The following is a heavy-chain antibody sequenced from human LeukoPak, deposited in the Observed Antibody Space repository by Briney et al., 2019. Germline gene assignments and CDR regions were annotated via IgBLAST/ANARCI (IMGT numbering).Heavy chain of an antibody. D-gene: IGHD3-3*01. Sequence: SASLYLTCTASGDSISSHYRNWIRQPPGQGLEWMGCIYYNSSTTYNPSLKSRVTISVDTFKNQFSLKLSSVTAADTAVYYCARGGPTYYDFWSGYSNYYYYMDVWAKGPRSPSP. J-gene: IGHJ6*03. CDR3: ARGGPTYYDFWSGYSNYYYYMDV. V-gene: IGHV4-59*11. CDR1: GDSISSHY. CDR2: IYYNSST.